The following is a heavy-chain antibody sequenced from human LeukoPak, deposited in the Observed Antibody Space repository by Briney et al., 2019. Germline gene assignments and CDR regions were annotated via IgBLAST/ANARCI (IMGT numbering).Heavy chain of an antibody. J-gene: IGHJ4*02. Sequence: SETLSLTCTVSGGSISGSYWSWIRQPPGKGLEWIGYIYYSGSTNYNPSLKSRVTISVDTSKNQFSLKLSSVTAADTAVYYCARVDTAMEFDYWGQGTLVTVSS. CDR3: ARVDTAMEFDY. V-gene: IGHV4-59*01. D-gene: IGHD5-18*01. CDR2: IYYSGST. CDR1: GGSISGSY.